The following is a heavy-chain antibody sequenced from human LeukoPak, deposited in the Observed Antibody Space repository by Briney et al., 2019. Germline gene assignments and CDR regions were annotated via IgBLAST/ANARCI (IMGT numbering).Heavy chain of an antibody. J-gene: IGHJ4*02. D-gene: IGHD3-22*01. V-gene: IGHV4-34*01. CDR1: GGSFSGYY. Sequence: PSETLSLTCVVYGGSFSGYYWSWIRQPPGKGLEWIGEINHSGSTNYNPSLKSRVTISVDTSKNQFSLKLSSVTAADTAVYYCASGPDSSGTYDYWGQGTLVTVSS. CDR2: INHSGST. CDR3: ASGPDSSGTYDY.